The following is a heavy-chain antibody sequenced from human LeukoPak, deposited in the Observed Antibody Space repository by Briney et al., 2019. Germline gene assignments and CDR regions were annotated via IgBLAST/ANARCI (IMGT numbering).Heavy chain of an antibody. CDR1: GGSISSGSYY. Sequence: SQTLSLTCTVSGGSISSGSYYWSWIRQPAGKGLEWIGRIYTSGSTNYNPSLKSRVTISVDTSKNQFSLKLSSVTAADMAVYYCATPSYSGSWGTIDVWGQGTMVTVSS. CDR3: ATPSYSGSWGTIDV. V-gene: IGHV4-61*02. CDR2: IYTSGST. J-gene: IGHJ3*01. D-gene: IGHD1-26*01.